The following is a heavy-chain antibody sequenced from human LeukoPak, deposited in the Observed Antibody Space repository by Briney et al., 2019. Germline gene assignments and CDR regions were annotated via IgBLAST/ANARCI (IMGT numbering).Heavy chain of an antibody. CDR2: IIPIFGTA. CDR3: ARGGSQGSWYGSY. D-gene: IGHD6-13*01. CDR1: GGTFNSYA. V-gene: IGHV1-69*05. J-gene: IGHJ4*02. Sequence: SVKVSCKASGGTFNSYAISWVRQAPGQGLEWMGGIIPIFGTANYAQKFQGRVTITTDESTSTAYMELSSLRSEDTAVYYCARGGSQGSWYGSYWGQGTLVTVSS.